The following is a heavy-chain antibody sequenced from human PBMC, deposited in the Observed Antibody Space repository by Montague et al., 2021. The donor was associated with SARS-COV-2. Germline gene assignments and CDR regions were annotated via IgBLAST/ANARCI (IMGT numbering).Heavy chain of an antibody. V-gene: IGHV4-39*07. D-gene: IGHD3-22*01. CDR2: IYYSGNT. Sequence: ETLSLTCTVSGGSISSSSYYWGWIRQPPGKGLEWIGNIYYSGNTYYKPSLKSRVTISVDTSKNQFSLKLSSVTAADTAVYYCARDTRITMLVVVNRYGMDVWGQGTTVTVSS. J-gene: IGHJ6*02. CDR3: ARDTRITMLVVVNRYGMDV. CDR1: GGSISSSSYY.